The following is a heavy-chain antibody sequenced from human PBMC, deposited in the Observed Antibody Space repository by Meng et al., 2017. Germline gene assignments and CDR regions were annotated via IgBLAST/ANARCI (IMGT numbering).Heavy chain of an antibody. CDR1: GDSVSSNSAA. D-gene: IGHD1-26*01. V-gene: IGHV6-1*01. Sequence: QIKRQQSGPGLVKPSQTLSLICAISGDSVSSNSAAWNWIRQSPSRGLEWLGRDYYRSKWYHDYAESVKSRISIDPDTSKNQFSLQLRSVTPEDSAVYYCARGSYSFDSWGQRTLVTVSS. CDR2: DYYRSKWYH. CDR3: ARGSYSFDS. J-gene: IGHJ4*02.